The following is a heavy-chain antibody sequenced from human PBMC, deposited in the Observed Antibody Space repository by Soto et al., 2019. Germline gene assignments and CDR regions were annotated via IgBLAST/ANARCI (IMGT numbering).Heavy chain of an antibody. CDR1: AYHFTNYA. Sequence: GASVKVSFKASAYHFTNYAIHLLRQAPGQRPEWLGWIHGGDGNTKFSQNFEGRVTITRDTSANTAYMELSSLRSEDTAVYYCAFGPDYFQYWGQGTMVTVSS. CDR2: IHGGDGNT. V-gene: IGHV1-3*01. J-gene: IGHJ1*01. CDR3: AFGPDYFQY. D-gene: IGHD3-16*01.